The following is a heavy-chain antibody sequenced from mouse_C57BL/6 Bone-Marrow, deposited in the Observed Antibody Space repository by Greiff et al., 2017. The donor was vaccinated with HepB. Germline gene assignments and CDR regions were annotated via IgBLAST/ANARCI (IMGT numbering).Heavy chain of an antibody. CDR1: GFSLTSYG. J-gene: IGHJ4*01. D-gene: IGHD1-1*01. CDR3: AKNSGYYYGSSYHAMDY. CDR2: IWRGGST. V-gene: IGHV2-5*01. Sequence: QVQLQQSGPGLVQPSQSLSITCTVSGFSLTSYGVHWVRQSPGKGLEWLGVIWRGGSTDYNAAFMSRLSITKDNSKSQVFFKMNRLQADDTAIYYCAKNSGYYYGSSYHAMDYWGQGTSVTVSS.